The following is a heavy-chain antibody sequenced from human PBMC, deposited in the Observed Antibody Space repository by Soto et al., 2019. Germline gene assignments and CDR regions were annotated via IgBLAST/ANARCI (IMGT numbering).Heavy chain of an antibody. CDR3: ARDGVGSGYPDY. CDR2: ITSGSSSI. V-gene: IGHV3-48*02. D-gene: IGHD3-22*01. CDR1: GFTFRSYN. Sequence: EVQLVESGGGLVQPGGSLRLSCSASGFTFRSYNMGWVRQAPGKGLEWVSYITSGSSSIYYADSLKGRFTISRDNAKNSLYVQMNILRDEDTAVYYCARDGVGSGYPDYWGQGTLVTVSS. J-gene: IGHJ4*02.